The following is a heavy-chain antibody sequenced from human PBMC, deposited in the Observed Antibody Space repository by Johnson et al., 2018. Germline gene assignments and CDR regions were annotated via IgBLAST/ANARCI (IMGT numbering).Heavy chain of an antibody. Sequence: VQLLESGGGVVQPGRSLRLSCAASGFTFSSYGMHWVRQAPGKGLEWVAVLWYDGSKKYYADSVKGRFTIPRENSKNTQYPQMNSLRAEDTAVYYCASSTSYYDFWSGYYPRYYYYGMDVWGQGTTVTVSS. CDR2: LWYDGSKK. CDR1: GFTFSSYG. J-gene: IGHJ6*02. CDR3: ASSTSYYDFWSGYYPRYYYYGMDV. D-gene: IGHD3-3*01. V-gene: IGHV3-33*01.